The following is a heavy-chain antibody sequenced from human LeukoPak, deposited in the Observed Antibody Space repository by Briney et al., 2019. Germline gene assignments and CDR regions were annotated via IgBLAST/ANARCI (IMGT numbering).Heavy chain of an antibody. Sequence: GSLRLSCAASGFTFSSYSMNWVRQAPGKGLEWVSSISSSSSYIYYADSVKGRFTISRDNAKNSLHLQMNSLRAEDTAVYYCARDREQSLDYWGQGTLVTVSS. V-gene: IGHV3-21*01. CDR2: ISSSSSYI. J-gene: IGHJ4*02. CDR3: ARDREQSLDY. D-gene: IGHD1-26*01. CDR1: GFTFSSYS.